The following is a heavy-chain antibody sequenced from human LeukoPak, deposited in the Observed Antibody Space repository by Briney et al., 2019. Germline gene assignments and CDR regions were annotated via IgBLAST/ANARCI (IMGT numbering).Heavy chain of an antibody. D-gene: IGHD6-19*01. CDR1: GGSISSSSYY. Sequence: SETLSLTCTVSGGSISSSSYYWGWIRQPPGKGLEWIGSIYYSGSTNYNPSLKSRVTISVHTSKNRFSLKLSSVTAADTAVYYCARGPRIAVAGRRNWFDPWGQGTLVTVSS. J-gene: IGHJ5*02. CDR3: ARGPRIAVAGRRNWFDP. V-gene: IGHV4-39*07. CDR2: IYYSGST.